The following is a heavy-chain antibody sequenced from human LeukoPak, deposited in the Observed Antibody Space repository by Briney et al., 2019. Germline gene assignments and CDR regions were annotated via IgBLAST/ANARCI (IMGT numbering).Heavy chain of an antibody. CDR2: ISGSGGST. V-gene: IGHV3-23*01. CDR3: AKDRGTYYYDSSGLVDY. J-gene: IGHJ4*02. CDR1: GFTFSSYA. D-gene: IGHD3-22*01. Sequence: GGSLRLSCAASGFTFSSYAMSWVRQAPGKGLEWVSAISGSGGSTYYADSVKGRFTISRDNSKNPLYLQMNSLRAEDTAVYYCAKDRGTYYYDSSGLVDYWGQGTLVTVSS.